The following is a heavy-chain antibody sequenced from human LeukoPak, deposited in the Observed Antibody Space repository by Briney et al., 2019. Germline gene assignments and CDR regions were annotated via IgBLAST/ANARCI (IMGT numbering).Heavy chain of an antibody. Sequence: ASVRVSCKASGFTFTSSAMQWVRQARGQRLEWIGWIVVGSGNTNYAQKFQERVTITRDMSTSTAYMELSSLRSEDTAVYYCAASSGYYFNYYYYYMDVWGKGTTVTVSS. D-gene: IGHD3-22*01. CDR3: AASSGYYFNYYYYYMDV. CDR2: IVVGSGNT. V-gene: IGHV1-58*02. J-gene: IGHJ6*03. CDR1: GFTFTSSA.